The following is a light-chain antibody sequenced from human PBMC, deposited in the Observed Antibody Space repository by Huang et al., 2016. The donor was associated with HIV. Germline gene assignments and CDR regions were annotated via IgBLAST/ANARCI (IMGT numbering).Light chain of an antibody. Sequence: EIVLTQSPATLSLSPGESATLSCRTSQSVFSYLAWYQQRPGQAPRLLIYDASNRATGVSARFIGSGSGTDFALTISSLESEDFAVYYCQQRSAWPRTFGQGTKLEI. J-gene: IGKJ2*01. CDR2: DAS. CDR3: QQRSAWPRT. V-gene: IGKV3-11*01. CDR1: QSVFSY.